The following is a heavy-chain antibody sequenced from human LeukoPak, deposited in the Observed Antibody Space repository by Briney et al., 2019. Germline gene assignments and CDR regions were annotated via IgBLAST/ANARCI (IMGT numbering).Heavy chain of an antibody. CDR3: GRVGMTTMTVDV. CDR1: GFTFSTYE. CDR2: ISSSGNNI. J-gene: IGHJ6*02. D-gene: IGHD5-24*01. Sequence: PGGSLRLSCAASGFTFSTYEVIWVRQAPGKGLEWVSYISSSGNNIYYADSVKGRFTISRDNAKKSLSLQMNSLRAEDTAVYYCGRVGMTTMTVDVWGQGTTVTVSS. V-gene: IGHV3-48*03.